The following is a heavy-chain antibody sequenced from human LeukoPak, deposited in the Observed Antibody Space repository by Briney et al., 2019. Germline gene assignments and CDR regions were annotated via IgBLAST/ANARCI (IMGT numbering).Heavy chain of an antibody. CDR2: ITGAGGGT. CDR1: GFFFGSYV. D-gene: IGHD1-26*01. V-gene: IGHV3-23*01. Sequence: GGSLRLSCAASGFFFGSYVMAWVRQAPGKGLEWVADITGAGGGTNYADSVKGRFTISRDNSENSVYLQMNSLRVEDTAVYYYVKGPQRYSGRYDSWGQGTLVTVSP. CDR3: VKGPQRYSGRYDS. J-gene: IGHJ4*02.